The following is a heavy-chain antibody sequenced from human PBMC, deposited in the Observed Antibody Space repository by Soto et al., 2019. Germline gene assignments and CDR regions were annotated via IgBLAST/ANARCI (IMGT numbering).Heavy chain of an antibody. J-gene: IGHJ4*02. V-gene: IGHV3-72*01. Sequence: PGGSLRLSCAASGFTFSDHYMDWVRQAPGKGLEWVGRTRNKANSYTTEYAASVKGRFTISRDDSKNSLYLQMNSLKSEDTAVYYCARDFYDSSGHYTSWGRGNLVTVSS. CDR2: TRNKANSYTT. D-gene: IGHD3-22*01. CDR3: ARDFYDSSGHYTS. CDR1: GFTFSDHY.